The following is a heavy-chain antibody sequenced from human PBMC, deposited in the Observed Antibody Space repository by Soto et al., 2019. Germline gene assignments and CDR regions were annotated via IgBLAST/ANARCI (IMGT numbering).Heavy chain of an antibody. CDR2: INSGSSTI. J-gene: IGHJ4*01. V-gene: IGHV3-48*02. CDR1: GFTFSYYS. CDR3: ATDLSAGVIETRVDY. D-gene: IGHD3-10*01. Sequence: EVQLVEAGGGLVQPGGSLRLSCKASGFTFSYYSLNWVRQGPGKGLEWIAHINSGSSTINYADSVRSRFTISRDDAKDSLYLQMTSLTDEDTAIYDCATDLSAGVIETRVDYWGRGTLVTVSS.